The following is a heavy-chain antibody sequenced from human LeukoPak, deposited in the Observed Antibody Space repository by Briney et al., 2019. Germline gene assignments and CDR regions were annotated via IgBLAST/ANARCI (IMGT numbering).Heavy chain of an antibody. CDR2: INPNSGGT. V-gene: IGHV1-2*02. CDR3: ARSYDILTGYYTDGGYFDY. Sequence: GASVKVSCKASGYTFTGYYMHWVRQAPGQGLEWMGWINPNSGGTNYAQKFQGRVTMTRDTPISTAYMELSRLRSDDTAVYYCARSYDILTGYYTDGGYFDYWGQGTLVTVSS. J-gene: IGHJ4*02. CDR1: GYTFTGYY. D-gene: IGHD3-9*01.